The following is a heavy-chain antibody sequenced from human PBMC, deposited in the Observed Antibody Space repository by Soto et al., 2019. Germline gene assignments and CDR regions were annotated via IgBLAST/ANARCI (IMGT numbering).Heavy chain of an antibody. CDR2: ISGSGGST. CDR1: GFTFSSYA. V-gene: IGHV3-23*01. J-gene: IGHJ5*02. D-gene: IGHD1-26*01. Sequence: EAQLLESGGGLVQPGGSLRLSCAASGFTFSSYAMSWFRQAPGKGLELVSAISGSGGSTYYADSVKGRFTISRDNAKNTLYLQMNSLRAEDTAVYYCANRNGLGRGREWFDPWGQGTLVTVSS. CDR3: ANRNGLGRGREWFDP.